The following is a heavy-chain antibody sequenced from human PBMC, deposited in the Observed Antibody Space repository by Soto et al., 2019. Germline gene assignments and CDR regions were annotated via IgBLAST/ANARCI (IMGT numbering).Heavy chain of an antibody. CDR3: ARGPSSGWYGWFDP. J-gene: IGHJ5*02. CDR2: ISSNGGST. D-gene: IGHD6-19*01. Sequence: HPGGSLRLSCAASGFTFSSYAMHWVRQAPGKGLEYVSAISSNGGSTYYANSVKGRFTISRDNSKNTLYLQMGSLRAEDMAVYYCARGPSSGWYGWFDPWGQGTLVTVSS. CDR1: GFTFSSYA. V-gene: IGHV3-64*01.